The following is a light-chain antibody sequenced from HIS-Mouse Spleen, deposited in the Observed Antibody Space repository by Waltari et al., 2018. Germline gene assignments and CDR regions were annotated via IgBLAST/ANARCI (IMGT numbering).Light chain of an antibody. CDR2: EGS. CDR3: CSYAGSWV. J-gene: IGLJ3*02. CDR1: SSDVGSYNL. Sequence: QSALTQPASVSGSPGQSITISCTGTSSDVGSYNLVSWYQQHPGKAPKPMIYEGSKRPSVVSNRFSGSKSGNTASLTISGLQAEDEADYYCCSYAGSWVFGGGTKLTVL. V-gene: IGLV2-23*01.